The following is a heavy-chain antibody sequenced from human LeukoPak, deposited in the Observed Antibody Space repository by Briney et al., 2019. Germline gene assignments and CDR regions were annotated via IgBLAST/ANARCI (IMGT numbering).Heavy chain of an antibody. J-gene: IGHJ4*02. D-gene: IGHD1-26*01. Sequence: SETLSLTCTVSGGSVRSYYWSWIRQPPGKGLARIGYMYYIGSTNYNPSLKSRVTISVDTSKNQFSLKLSSVTAADTAVYYCARLGSGTYQYYFDYWGQGTLVTVSS. CDR1: GGSVRSYY. CDR2: MYYIGST. V-gene: IGHV4-59*08. CDR3: ARLGSGTYQYYFDY.